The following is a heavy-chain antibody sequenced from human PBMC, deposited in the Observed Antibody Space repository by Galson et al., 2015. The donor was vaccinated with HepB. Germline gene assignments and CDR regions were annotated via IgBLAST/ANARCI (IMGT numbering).Heavy chain of an antibody. D-gene: IGHD5-18*01. J-gene: IGHJ5*01. CDR3: ARVGMVVGPGYSHGYRWFDS. Sequence: SLRLSCAASGFTFNDYYMSWIRQAPGKGLEWVSHITHSSSFRNDADSVKGRFIISRDNTKNLVYLLMNRLRVEDSAIYYCARVGMVVGPGYSHGYRWFDSWGQGTLVTVSS. CDR1: GFTFNDYY. CDR2: ITHSSSFR. V-gene: IGHV3-11*06.